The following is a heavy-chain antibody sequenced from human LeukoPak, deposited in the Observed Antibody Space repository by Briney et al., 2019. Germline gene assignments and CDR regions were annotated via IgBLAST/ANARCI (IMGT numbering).Heavy chain of an antibody. V-gene: IGHV3-30*04. CDR2: ISYDGSNK. CDR3: ARSFHDILTGYGEIDY. CDR1: GFTFSSYS. J-gene: IGHJ4*02. Sequence: GGSLRLSCAASGFTFSSYSMNWVRQAAGKGLEWVAVISYDGSNKNYADSVKGRFTISRDNSKNTLYLQMNSLRAEDTAVYYCARSFHDILTGYGEIDYWGQGTLVTVSS. D-gene: IGHD3-9*01.